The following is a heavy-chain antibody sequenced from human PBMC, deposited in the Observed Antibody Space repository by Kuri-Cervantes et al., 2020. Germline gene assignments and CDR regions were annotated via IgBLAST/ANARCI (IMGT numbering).Heavy chain of an antibody. CDR1: GFTPSNHW. Sequence: GGSLRLSCVVSGFTPSNHWMNWVRQAPGKGLEWVSSISSSSSYIYYADSVKGRFTMSRDNAKNSLYLQMNSLRAEDTAVYYCARQVAGYSYGGYYYMDVWGKGTTVTVSS. CDR3: ARQVAGYSYGGYYYMDV. CDR2: ISSSSSYI. V-gene: IGHV3-21*03. D-gene: IGHD5-18*01. J-gene: IGHJ6*03.